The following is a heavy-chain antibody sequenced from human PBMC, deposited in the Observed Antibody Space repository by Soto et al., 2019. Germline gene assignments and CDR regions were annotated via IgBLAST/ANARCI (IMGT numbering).Heavy chain of an antibody. CDR3: ARLYGLDAFDF. D-gene: IGHD3-16*02. Sequence: QVQLQESGPGLVKPSETLSLTCTVSGGSISRYYWSWIRQPPGKGLEWIGYIFYSGSTNYNPSLTNRVTISVDTSTNQFSLYLCSVTAADTAVYYCARLYGLDAFDFWGQGTMVTVSS. V-gene: IGHV4-59*08. CDR2: IFYSGST. CDR1: GGSISRYY. J-gene: IGHJ3*01.